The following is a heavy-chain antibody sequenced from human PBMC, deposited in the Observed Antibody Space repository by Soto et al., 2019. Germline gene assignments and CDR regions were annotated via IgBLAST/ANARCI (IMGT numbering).Heavy chain of an antibody. CDR2: ISSDGATA. CDR1: GFSFSRYW. Sequence: GGSLRLSCAASGFSFSRYWMYWLRQSPGKGLEWVSRISSDGATASLPDSVEGRFAVSRDNAKSEVFLQMNSLRVDDTGVYFCARVQSDGFPTYFDHWGQGVRVTVSS. CDR3: ARVQSDGFPTYFDH. V-gene: IGHV3-74*01. J-gene: IGHJ4*02. D-gene: IGHD2-21*01.